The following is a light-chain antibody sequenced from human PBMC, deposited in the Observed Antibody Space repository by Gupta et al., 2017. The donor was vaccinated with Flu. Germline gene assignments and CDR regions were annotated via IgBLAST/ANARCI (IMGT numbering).Light chain of an antibody. CDR1: QSVFSNY. Sequence: GTLSLSPGERATLSCRASQSVFSNYFAWYQQKPGQAPRLLHYGASTRATGIPDRFRGSGSGTDFTLTISRLEPEDFAVYYCQQYGSSPRTFGQGTKLEIK. CDR3: QQYGSSPRT. CDR2: GAS. J-gene: IGKJ2*01. V-gene: IGKV3-20*01.